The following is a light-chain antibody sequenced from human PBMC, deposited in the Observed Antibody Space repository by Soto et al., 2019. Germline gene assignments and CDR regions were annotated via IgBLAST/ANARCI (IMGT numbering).Light chain of an antibody. CDR1: QSINSN. Sequence: EIVLTQSPGTLSLSPGERATLSCRASQSINSNLAWYQQRPGQRPRVLMYGASSRATGIPDRFSGSGSGTDFTLTISRLEAEDFAVYYCQQYENSPRTFGQGTKVETK. V-gene: IGKV3-20*01. J-gene: IGKJ1*01. CDR2: GAS. CDR3: QQYENSPRT.